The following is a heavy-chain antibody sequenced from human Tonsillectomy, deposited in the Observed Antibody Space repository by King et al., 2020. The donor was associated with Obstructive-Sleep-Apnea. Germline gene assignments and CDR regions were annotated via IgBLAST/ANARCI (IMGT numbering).Heavy chain of an antibody. Sequence: VQLVESGGGLVQPGRSLRLSCAASGFTFDDYGMHWVRQAPGKGLEWVSGLTWNSGSIDYADSVKGRFTISRDNAKNSLYLQMNSLRAEDTALYYCAKDIVFRADTNMVGIDYWGQGTLVTVSS. V-gene: IGHV3-9*01. J-gene: IGHJ4*02. CDR2: LTWNSGSI. CDR1: GFTFDDYG. CDR3: AKDIVFRADTNMVGIDY. D-gene: IGHD5-18*01.